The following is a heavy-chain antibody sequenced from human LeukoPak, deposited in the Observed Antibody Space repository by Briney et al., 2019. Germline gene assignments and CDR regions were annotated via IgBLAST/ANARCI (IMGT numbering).Heavy chain of an antibody. J-gene: IGHJ6*03. CDR1: GGTFSSYA. V-gene: IGHV1-69*04. Sequence: GASVKVSCKASGGTFSSYAISWVRQAPGQGLEWMGRIIPILGIANYAQKFQGRVTITADKSTSTAYMELSSLRSEDTAVYYCAKDHRAYYYYYYMDVWGKGTTVTVSS. CDR3: AKDHRAYYYYYYMDV. CDR2: IIPILGIA.